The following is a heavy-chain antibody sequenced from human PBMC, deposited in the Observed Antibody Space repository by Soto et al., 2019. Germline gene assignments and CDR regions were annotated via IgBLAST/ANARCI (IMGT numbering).Heavy chain of an antibody. Sequence: PSETLSLTCTVSGGSISSGGYYWSWIRQNPGKGLERIGYIYYSGRTYYSPSLKRRVTISVDTSKNQFSLKLSSVTAADTAVYYCSRRMVRVVTAQYYYYGMDVWGQGTTVTVSS. CDR2: IYYSGRT. V-gene: IGHV4-31*03. CDR3: SRRMVRVVTAQYYYYGMDV. J-gene: IGHJ6*02. CDR1: GGSISSGGYY. D-gene: IGHD3-10*01.